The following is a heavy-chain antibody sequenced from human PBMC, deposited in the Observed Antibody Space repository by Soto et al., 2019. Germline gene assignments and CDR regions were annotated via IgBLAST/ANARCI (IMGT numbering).Heavy chain of an antibody. CDR3: AKDKSNEELSVYYYNGLDV. CDR2: ISWNSGKI. CDR1: GFAFHDYA. Sequence: EVQLVESGGGLVQPSRSLTLSCAASGFAFHDYAMHWVRQDPGKGLEWVSSISWNSGKIGYAGSVKGRFTISRDNAKNFVYLQMNSLRAEDTALYYCAKDKSNEELSVYYYNGLDVWGQGTTVIVSS. V-gene: IGHV3-9*01. J-gene: IGHJ6*02. D-gene: IGHD3-16*02.